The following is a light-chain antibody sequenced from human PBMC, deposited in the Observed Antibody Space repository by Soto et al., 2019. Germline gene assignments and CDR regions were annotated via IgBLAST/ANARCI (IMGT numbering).Light chain of an antibody. J-gene: IGLJ1*01. Sequence: QSALTQPASVSGSPGQSITISCTGSTSDIGGYNYVSWFQHHPGKAPKLTIYDVSNRPSGVSNRFSGSKSGDTASLTISGLQAEDEADYYCSSYTSNTTPYVFGTGTKVTVL. CDR1: TSDIGGYNY. V-gene: IGLV2-14*03. CDR3: SSYTSNTTPYV. CDR2: DVS.